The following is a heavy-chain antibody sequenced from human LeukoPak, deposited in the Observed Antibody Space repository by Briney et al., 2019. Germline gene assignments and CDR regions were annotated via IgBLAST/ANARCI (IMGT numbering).Heavy chain of an antibody. V-gene: IGHV4-34*01. D-gene: IGHD3-9*01. CDR2: IDQSGST. Sequence: PSETLSLTCAVYDGSFSGYYWSWLRQPPGKGLEWIGEIDQSGSTNYNPSLKSRVTVSVDTSKNQFSANLSSVTAADTAVYYCARGYYDILTGYYRGRISFDYWGQGTLVTVSS. CDR3: ARGYYDILTGYYRGRISFDY. CDR1: DGSFSGYY. J-gene: IGHJ4*02.